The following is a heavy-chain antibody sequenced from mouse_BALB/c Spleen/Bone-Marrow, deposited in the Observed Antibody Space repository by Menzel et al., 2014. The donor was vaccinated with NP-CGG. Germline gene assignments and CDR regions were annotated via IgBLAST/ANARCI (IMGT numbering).Heavy chain of an antibody. Sequence: VQLQESGPELVRPGVSVKISCKGSGYTFTDYAMHWVKQSHAKSLEWIGVISTYSSNTNYNQKFKGKATMTVDKSSSTAYMERARLTSEDSAIYYCARGIYYDSTWFAYWGQGTLVTVSA. V-gene: IGHV1-67*01. CDR2: ISTYSSNT. CDR1: GYTFTDYA. D-gene: IGHD2-4*01. J-gene: IGHJ3*01. CDR3: ARGIYYDSTWFAY.